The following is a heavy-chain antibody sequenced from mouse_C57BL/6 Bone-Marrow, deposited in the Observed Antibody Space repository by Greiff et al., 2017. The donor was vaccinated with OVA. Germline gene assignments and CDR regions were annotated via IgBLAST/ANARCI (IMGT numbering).Heavy chain of an antibody. J-gene: IGHJ3*01. CDR1: GYTFTSYW. CDR3: ASAVFAY. CDR2: IDPSDSYT. V-gene: IGHV1-50*01. Sequence: QVQLQQSGAELVKPGASVKLSCKASGYTFTSYWMQWVKQRPGQGLEWIGEIDPSDSYTNYNQKFKGKAPLTVDTSSSTAYMQLSSLTSEDSAVYYCASAVFAYWGQGTLVTVSA.